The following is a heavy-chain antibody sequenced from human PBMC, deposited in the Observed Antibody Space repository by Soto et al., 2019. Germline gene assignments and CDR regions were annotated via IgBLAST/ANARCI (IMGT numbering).Heavy chain of an antibody. V-gene: IGHV4-59*08. CDR1: GGSISSGY. CDR2: IYYGGST. J-gene: IGHJ5*02. D-gene: IGHD3-22*01. Sequence: PSDTLSLTCSVSGGSISSGYWTWIRHPPGKGLEWIGYIYYGGSTNYNPSLKSRVTISVDTSKNQFSLKLTSVTAADTALYYCARDYFDSSDYTTNWFDPCGEGALVTVSS. CDR3: ARDYFDSSDYTTNWFDP.